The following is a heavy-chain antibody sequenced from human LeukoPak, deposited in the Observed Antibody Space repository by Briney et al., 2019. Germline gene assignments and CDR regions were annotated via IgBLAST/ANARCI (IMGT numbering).Heavy chain of an antibody. CDR3: ARHHRSGWYSFDY. Sequence: ASVKVSCKAYVYTFTGYYMHWVRQGPGQGLEWMGRINPNSGGTNYAQKFQGRVTMTRDTSISTAYMELSSLRSEDTAVYYCARHHRSGWYSFDYWGQGTLVTVSS. V-gene: IGHV1-2*02. J-gene: IGHJ4*02. CDR1: VYTFTGYY. D-gene: IGHD6-19*01. CDR2: INPNSGGT.